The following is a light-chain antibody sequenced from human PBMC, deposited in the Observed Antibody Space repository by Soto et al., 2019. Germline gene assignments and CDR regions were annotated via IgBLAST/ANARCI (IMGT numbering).Light chain of an antibody. CDR1: QGISSY. CDR2: GAS. V-gene: IGKV3-15*01. J-gene: IGKJ1*01. Sequence: MTQSPSSLSASVGDRVTITCRASQGISSYLAWYQQKPGQAPRLLIYGASTRATGIPARFSGSGSGTEFTLTISSLQSEDFAVYYCQQYNNWPPTFGQGTKVEIK. CDR3: QQYNNWPPT.